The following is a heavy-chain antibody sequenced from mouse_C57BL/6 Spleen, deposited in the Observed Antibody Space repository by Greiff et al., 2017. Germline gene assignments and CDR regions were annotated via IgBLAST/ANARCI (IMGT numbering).Heavy chain of an antibody. CDR3: ARNITTDYYAMDY. CDR1: GYTFTSYT. D-gene: IGHD1-1*01. Sequence: QVQLQQSGAELARPGASVKMSCKASGYTFTSYTMHWVKQRPGQGLEWIGYINPSSGYTKYNQKFKDKATLTADKSSSTAYMQLSSLTSEDSAVYSCARNITTDYYAMDYWGQGTSVTVSS. J-gene: IGHJ4*01. V-gene: IGHV1-4*01. CDR2: INPSSGYT.